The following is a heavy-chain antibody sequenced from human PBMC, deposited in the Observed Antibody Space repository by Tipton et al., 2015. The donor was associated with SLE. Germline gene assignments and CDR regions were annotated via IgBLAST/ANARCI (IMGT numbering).Heavy chain of an antibody. J-gene: IGHJ3*02. D-gene: IGHD4-17*01. CDR2: INHSGST. Sequence: TLSLSCAVYGGSFSGYYWSWIRQPPGKGLEWIGEINHSGSTNYNPSLKSRVTISVDTSKNQFSLKLSSVTAADTAVYYCARAHDYGHAFDIWGQGTMVTVSS. V-gene: IGHV4-34*01. CDR1: GGSFSGYY. CDR3: ARAHDYGHAFDI.